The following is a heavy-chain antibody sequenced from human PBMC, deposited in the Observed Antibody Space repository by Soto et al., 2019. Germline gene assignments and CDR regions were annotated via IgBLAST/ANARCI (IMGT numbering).Heavy chain of an antibody. CDR2: ISYDGSNK. Sequence: GGSLRLSCAASGFTFSSYGMHWVRQAPGKGLEWVAVISYDGSNKYYADSVKGRFTISRDNSKNTLYLQMNSLRAEDTAVYYCANSPPLYGSGSLDYWGQGTLVTV. J-gene: IGHJ4*02. D-gene: IGHD3-10*01. V-gene: IGHV3-30*18. CDR3: ANSPPLYGSGSLDY. CDR1: GFTFSSYG.